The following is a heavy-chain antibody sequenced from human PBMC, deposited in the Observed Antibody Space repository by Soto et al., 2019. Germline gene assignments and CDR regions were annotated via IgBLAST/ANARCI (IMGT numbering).Heavy chain of an antibody. Sequence: GGSLRLSCAASGFTFRSFTMNWVRQAPGKGLEWVSTISSNSAYIYYTDALRGCFTISRDNSKNSLHLRMNSLRAEDTAVYYCTRDASRDSSARGWFDPWGPGTLVTVSS. J-gene: IGHJ5*02. V-gene: IGHV3-21*01. CDR3: TRDASRDSSARGWFDP. CDR1: GFTFRSFT. CDR2: ISSNSAYI. D-gene: IGHD6-13*01.